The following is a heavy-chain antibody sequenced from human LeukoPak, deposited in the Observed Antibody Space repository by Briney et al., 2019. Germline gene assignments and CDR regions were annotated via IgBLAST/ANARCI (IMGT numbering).Heavy chain of an antibody. CDR1: GFTFSSYA. Sequence: GGSLRLSCAASGFTFSSYAMSWVRQAPGKGLEWVSAISGSGGSTYYADSVKGRFTISRDNSKNTLSLQINSLRAEDTAVFYCAKVRTGSGGYTYGVDYWGQGTLVTVSS. CDR2: ISGSGGST. V-gene: IGHV3-23*01. CDR3: AKVRTGSGGYTYGVDY. D-gene: IGHD5-18*01. J-gene: IGHJ4*02.